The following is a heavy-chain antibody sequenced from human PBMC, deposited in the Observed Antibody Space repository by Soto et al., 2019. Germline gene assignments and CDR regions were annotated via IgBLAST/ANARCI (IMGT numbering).Heavy chain of an antibody. CDR3: ARGGYYDNTWGKLRHYGLDV. CDR2: ISPYNDYT. CDR1: GYTFIRYG. Sequence: QVQLVQSAAEVKKPGASVKVSCKASGYTFIRYGITWVRQAPGQGLEWMGWISPYNDYTIYAQKLQGRVTMTTDTSTXTXYXXLRSLNSDDTAVYYSARGGYYDNTWGKLRHYGLDVWGQGPSVTVSS. J-gene: IGHJ6*02. V-gene: IGHV1-18*01. D-gene: IGHD3-16*01.